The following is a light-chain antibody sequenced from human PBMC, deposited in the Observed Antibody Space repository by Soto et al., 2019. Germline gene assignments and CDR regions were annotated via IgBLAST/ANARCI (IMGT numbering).Light chain of an antibody. Sequence: EIVLTQSPGTLSLSPGERATLSCRAIQSVSSSYLAWYQQKPGQAPRLLIYGASSRATGIPDRFSGSGSGTDFTLTISRLEPEDFAVYYCQQYGSSPPRTFGQGTMADVK. J-gene: IGKJ1*01. CDR3: QQYGSSPPRT. CDR1: QSVSSSY. CDR2: GAS. V-gene: IGKV3-20*01.